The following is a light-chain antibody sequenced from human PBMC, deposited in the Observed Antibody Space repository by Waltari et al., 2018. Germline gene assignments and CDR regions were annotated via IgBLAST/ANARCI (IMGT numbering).Light chain of an antibody. CDR3: QQYNSYPMT. CDR2: KAS. J-gene: IGKJ5*01. Sequence: DIQMTQSPSTLSASVGDRVTVTWRATQNIGNWLAWYQQKLGKAPKLLINKASSLESGVPSRFSGSGSGTEFTLTINSLQPDDFATYFCQQYNSYPMTFGQGTRLEIK. CDR1: QNIGNW. V-gene: IGKV1-5*03.